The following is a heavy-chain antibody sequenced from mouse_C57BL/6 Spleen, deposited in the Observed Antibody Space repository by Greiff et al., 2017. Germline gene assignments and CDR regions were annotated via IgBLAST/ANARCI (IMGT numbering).Heavy chain of an antibody. CDR3: TRGGIYYDYLAWFAD. D-gene: IGHD2-4*01. CDR1: GYTFTDYE. CDR2: IDPETGGT. V-gene: IGHV1-15*01. Sequence: QVQLQQSGAELVRPGASVTLSCKASGYTFTDYEMHWVKQTPVHGLEWIGAIDPETGGTAYNQKFKGKAILTADKSSSTAYMELRSLTSEDSAVYYCTRGGIYYDYLAWFADWGQGTLVTVSA. J-gene: IGHJ3*01.